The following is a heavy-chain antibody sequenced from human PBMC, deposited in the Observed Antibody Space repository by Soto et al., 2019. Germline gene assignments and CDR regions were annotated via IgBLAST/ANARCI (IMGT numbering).Heavy chain of an antibody. CDR3: AKDFLIAVAGTYFDY. D-gene: IGHD6-19*01. CDR1: GFTFSSYA. J-gene: IGHJ4*02. V-gene: IGHV3-23*01. Sequence: EVQLLESGGGLVQPGGSLRLSCAASGFTFSSYAMSWVRQAPGKGLEWVSAISGSGGSTYYADSVKGRFTISRDNSKNTLYLQMNSPRAEDTAVYYCAKDFLIAVAGTYFDYWGQGTLVTVSS. CDR2: ISGSGGST.